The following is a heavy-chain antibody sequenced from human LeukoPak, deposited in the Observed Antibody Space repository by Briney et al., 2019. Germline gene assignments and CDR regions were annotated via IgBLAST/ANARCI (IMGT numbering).Heavy chain of an antibody. Sequence: ASVKVSCKASGGTFSSYAISWVRQAPGQGLEWMGRIIPIFGTANYAQKFQGRVTITTDESTSTAYMELSSLRSEDTAVYYCARGENYYYDSSGCYTFWGQGTLVTVSS. CDR3: ARGENYYYDSSGCYTF. CDR2: IIPIFGTA. V-gene: IGHV1-69*05. CDR1: GGTFSSYA. J-gene: IGHJ4*02. D-gene: IGHD3-22*01.